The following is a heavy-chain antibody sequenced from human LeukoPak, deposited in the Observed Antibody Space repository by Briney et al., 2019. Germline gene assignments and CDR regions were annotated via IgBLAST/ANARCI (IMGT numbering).Heavy chain of an antibody. J-gene: IGHJ3*02. V-gene: IGHV3-23*01. CDR3: AKVYYYDSSGYPELSFDI. CDR1: GFTFSSYA. Sequence: GGSLRLSCAASGFTFSSYAMNWVRQAPGKGLEWVSAIRGSGDSTYYADSVKGRFTISRDNSKNTLYLQMNSLRAEDTAVYYCAKVYYYDSSGYPELSFDIWGQGTMVTVSS. D-gene: IGHD3-22*01. CDR2: IRGSGDST.